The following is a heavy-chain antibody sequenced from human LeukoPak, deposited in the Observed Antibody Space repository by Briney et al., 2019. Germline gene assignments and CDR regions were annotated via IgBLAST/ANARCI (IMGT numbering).Heavy chain of an antibody. CDR3: ARDLSGVAGYTYGRGIDY. CDR2: ISRGSSYI. Sequence: GGSLRLSCAASGFIFSSYSINWVRQAPGKGLEWVSSISRGSSYIYYADSVKGRFTISRDNAKTSLYLQMNSLRAEDTAVYYCARDLSGVAGYTYGRGIDYWGQGTLVTVSS. D-gene: IGHD5-18*01. V-gene: IGHV3-21*01. J-gene: IGHJ4*02. CDR1: GFIFSSYS.